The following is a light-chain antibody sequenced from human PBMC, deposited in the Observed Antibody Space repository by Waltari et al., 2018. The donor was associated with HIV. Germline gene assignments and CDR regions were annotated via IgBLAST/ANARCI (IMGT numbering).Light chain of an antibody. CDR1: QNIKSN. J-gene: IGKJ1*01. CDR3: EEYETWTKT. V-gene: IGKV3-15*01. Sequence: DIVMTQSPATLSVSPGERATLSCRASQNIKSNLAWFQQLPGQAPRLLISSASIRATDIPPRFRGSGSGTDFTLTISSLQSEDFAIDYGEEYETWTKTFGQGTKVEMK. CDR2: SAS.